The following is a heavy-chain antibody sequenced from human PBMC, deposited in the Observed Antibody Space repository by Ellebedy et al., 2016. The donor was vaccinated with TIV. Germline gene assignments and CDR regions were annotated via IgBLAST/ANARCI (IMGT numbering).Heavy chain of an antibody. CDR1: GFTFRTYS. V-gene: IGHV3-48*02. J-gene: IGHJ4*02. CDR3: TRGLGTGY. CDR2: ISSDPNIT. D-gene: IGHD7-27*01. Sequence: GGSLRLSCVGSGFTFRTYSFNWVRQAPGKGLEWISYISSDPNITYYVDSVKGRFTISRDNAKNSVYLQMNSLRDDDTAVYFCTRGLGTGYWGQGTVVTVSS.